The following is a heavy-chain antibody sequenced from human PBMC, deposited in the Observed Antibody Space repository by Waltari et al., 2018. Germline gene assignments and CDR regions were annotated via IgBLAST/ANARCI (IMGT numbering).Heavy chain of an antibody. CDR2: INVANGNT. Sequence: QVQLVQSGAEVKKPGASVKVSCKASGYTFTSSAMHWVRQAPGQRLGWIGGINVANGNTKYSQKFQGRVTINRDTSASTAYMELSSLRSEDTAVYYCARGREYSGSYYYLDFWGQGTLVTVSS. D-gene: IGHD1-26*01. CDR1: GYTFTSSA. J-gene: IGHJ4*02. V-gene: IGHV1-3*01. CDR3: ARGREYSGSYYYLDF.